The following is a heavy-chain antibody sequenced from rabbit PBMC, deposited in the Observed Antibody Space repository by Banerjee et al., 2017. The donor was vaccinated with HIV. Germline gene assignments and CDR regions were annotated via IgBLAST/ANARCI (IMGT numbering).Heavy chain of an antibody. D-gene: IGHD1-1*01. CDR1: GFSFSSGYD. CDR2: IYTGSGNT. CDR3: ARTYTSDGGYYDL. J-gene: IGHJ4*01. Sequence: QQLVESGGGLVKPGASLTLTCKASGFSFSSGYDMCWVRQAPGKGLEWIGCIYTGSGNTAYASWAKGRFTISKTSSTTVTLQMTSLTAADTATYFCARTYTSDGGYYDLWGPGTLVTVS. V-gene: IGHV1S40*01.